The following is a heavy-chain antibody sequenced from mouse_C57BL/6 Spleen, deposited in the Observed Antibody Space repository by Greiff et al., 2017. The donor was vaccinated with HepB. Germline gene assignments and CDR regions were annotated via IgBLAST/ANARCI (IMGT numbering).Heavy chain of an antibody. CDR3: ARRGHYYAMDY. V-gene: IGHV1-52*01. Sequence: QVQLQQPGAELVRPGSSVKLSCKASGYTFTSYWMHWVKQRPIQGLEWIGNIDPSDSETHYNQKFKDKATLTVDKSSSTAYMQLSNLTYEDSAVYYCARRGHYYAMDYRGQGTSVTVSS. CDR2: IDPSDSET. CDR1: GYTFTSYW. J-gene: IGHJ4*01.